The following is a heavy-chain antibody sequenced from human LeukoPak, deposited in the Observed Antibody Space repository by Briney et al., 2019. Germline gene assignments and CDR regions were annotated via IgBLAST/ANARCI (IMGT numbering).Heavy chain of an antibody. J-gene: IGHJ4*02. D-gene: IGHD3-9*01. CDR2: ISSSGRTI. Sequence: GGSLRLSCEASGFTFRGYEMNWVRQAPGTGLEWVSYISSSGRTIYYADSVKGRFTMSRDNAENSLSLQMSSLRAEDTAVYYCTRVRCSGSSCHDIYFDYWGRGGQVTVS. CDR1: GFTFRGYE. V-gene: IGHV3-48*03. CDR3: TRVRCSGSSCHDIYFDY.